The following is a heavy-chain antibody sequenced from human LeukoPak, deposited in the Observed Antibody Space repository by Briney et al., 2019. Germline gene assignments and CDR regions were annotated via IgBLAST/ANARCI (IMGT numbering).Heavy chain of an antibody. CDR2: ISSSSSTI. CDR3: TRDLMDYDVSTGLHHYYMDV. CDR1: GFTFSSYS. V-gene: IGHV3-48*01. Sequence: GGSLRLSCAASGFTFSSYSMNWVRQAPGKGLEWVSYISSSSSTIYYADSVKGLFTISRDNAKNSLYLQMNSLRAEDTAVYYCTRDLMDYDVSTGLHHYYMDVWGQGTTVTVSS. D-gene: IGHD3-9*01. J-gene: IGHJ6*02.